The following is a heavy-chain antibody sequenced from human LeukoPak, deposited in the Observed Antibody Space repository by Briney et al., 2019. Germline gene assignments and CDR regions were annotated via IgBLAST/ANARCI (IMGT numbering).Heavy chain of an antibody. Sequence: GGSLRLSCAASGFTFSGYWMHWVRQAPGKGLVWVSHINGDGSSTNYADSVKGRFTISRDNAKNTLYLQMNSLSTEDTAVYCCAKGGPYSYVPPDYWGQGTLVIVSS. CDR3: AKGGPYSYVPPDY. V-gene: IGHV3-74*01. CDR2: INGDGSST. CDR1: GFTFSGYW. J-gene: IGHJ4*02. D-gene: IGHD5-18*01.